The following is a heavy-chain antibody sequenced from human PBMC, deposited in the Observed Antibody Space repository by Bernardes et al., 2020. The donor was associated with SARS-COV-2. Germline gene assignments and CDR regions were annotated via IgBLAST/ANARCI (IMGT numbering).Heavy chain of an antibody. V-gene: IGHV3-53*01. CDR1: GFTVSSNY. Sequence: GGSLRLSCAASGFTVSSNYMSWVRQAPGKGLEWVSVLYSGGRTYYADSVKGRFTISRHNSKNTLYLQMNSLRVEDTAVYYCARDLHYYGMDVWGQGTTVTVSS. CDR3: ARDLHYYGMDV. J-gene: IGHJ6*02. CDR2: LYSGGRT.